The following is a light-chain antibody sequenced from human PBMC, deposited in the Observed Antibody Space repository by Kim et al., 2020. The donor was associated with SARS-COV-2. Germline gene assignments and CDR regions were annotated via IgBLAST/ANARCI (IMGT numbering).Light chain of an antibody. J-gene: IGLJ3*02. CDR3: NSRDSSGNHWV. CDR1: SLRNYY. Sequence: ALGQTVRITCQGDSLRNYYASWYLQKPGQDPVLVIYGKNNRPSGIPDRFAGSSSGNTVSLTITGAQAEDEADYDCNSRDSSGNHWVFGGGTQLTVL. CDR2: GKN. V-gene: IGLV3-19*01.